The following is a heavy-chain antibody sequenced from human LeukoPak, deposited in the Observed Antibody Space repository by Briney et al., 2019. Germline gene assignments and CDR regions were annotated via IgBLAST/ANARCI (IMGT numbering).Heavy chain of an antibody. CDR3: ATLPGAIVVVTAGAPNDY. Sequence: GGSLRLSCAASGFTFSSYSMNWVRQAPGKGLEWVSYISSSSSTIYYADSVKGRFTISRDNAKNSLYLQMNSLRDKDTAVYYCATLPGAIVVVTAGAPNDYWGQGTLVTVSS. CDR2: ISSSSSTI. J-gene: IGHJ4*02. D-gene: IGHD2-21*02. CDR1: GFTFSSYS. V-gene: IGHV3-48*02.